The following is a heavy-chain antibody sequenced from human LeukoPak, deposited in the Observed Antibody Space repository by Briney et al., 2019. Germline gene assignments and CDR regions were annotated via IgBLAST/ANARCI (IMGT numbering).Heavy chain of an antibody. CDR1: GFIFSSYA. CDR3: AKDGGAAGTFDY. J-gene: IGHJ4*02. Sequence: GRSLRLSCAASGFIFSSYAMQWVRQAPGRGLEWVAAISSDGNSNFYSNSVRGRFTISRDNSKNTVYLQMNTLEGEDTAVYYCAKDGGAAGTFDYWGQGTLVTVSS. D-gene: IGHD6-13*01. CDR2: ISSDGNSN. V-gene: IGHV3-30*18.